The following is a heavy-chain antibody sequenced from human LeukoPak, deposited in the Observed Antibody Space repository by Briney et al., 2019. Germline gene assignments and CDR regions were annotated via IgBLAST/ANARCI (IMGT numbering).Heavy chain of an antibody. CDR3: GRPGQQHPVRFLDY. V-gene: IGHV1-18*01. Sequence: GASVKVSCKASGYTFTSYGISWVRQAPGQGLEWLGWISAYDGHTNYAQKVQGRVTMTIDTSTSTAYMELRSLRSDDTAVYYCGRPGQQHPVRFLDYWGQGTLVTVSS. J-gene: IGHJ4*02. D-gene: IGHD6-13*01. CDR2: ISAYDGHT. CDR1: GYTFTSYG.